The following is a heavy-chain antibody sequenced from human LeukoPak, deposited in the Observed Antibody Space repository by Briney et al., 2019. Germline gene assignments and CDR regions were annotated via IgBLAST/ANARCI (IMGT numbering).Heavy chain of an antibody. CDR3: ARGSGDADY. Sequence: GGTLRLFCAASGFTFSNAWMSWVRQAPGKGLEWVASINLDATEKYSVDSVKGRFTISRDNAYNSLFLQMNSLRAEDTAVYYCARGSGDADYWGQGTLVTVSS. D-gene: IGHD5-24*01. CDR1: GFTFSNAW. V-gene: IGHV3-7*01. CDR2: INLDATEK. J-gene: IGHJ4*02.